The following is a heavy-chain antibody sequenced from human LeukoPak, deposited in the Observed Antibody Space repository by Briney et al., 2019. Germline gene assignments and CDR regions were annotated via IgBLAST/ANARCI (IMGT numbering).Heavy chain of an antibody. CDR1: GFTFSSYW. Sequence: GGSLRLSCAASGFTFSSYWMSWVRQAPGRGLEWVANIKQDGSEKYYVDSVKGRFTISRDNAKNSLYLQMNSLRAEDTAVYYCARIRRGWSQNWDYWGQGTLVTVSS. CDR3: ARIRRGWSQNWDY. CDR2: IKQDGSEK. V-gene: IGHV3-7*01. D-gene: IGHD6-19*01. J-gene: IGHJ4*02.